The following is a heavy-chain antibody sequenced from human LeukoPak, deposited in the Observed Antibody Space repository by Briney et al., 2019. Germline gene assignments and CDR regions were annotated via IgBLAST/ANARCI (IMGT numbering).Heavy chain of an antibody. D-gene: IGHD5-12*01. CDR1: GYTLTELS. CDR2: FDPEDGET. J-gene: IGHJ6*02. CDR3: ATFGVATIRYYYYYGMDV. V-gene: IGHV1-24*01. Sequence: ASVKVSCKVSGYTLTELSIHWVRQAPGKGLEWMGGFDPEDGETIYAQKFQGRVTMTEDTSTDTAYMELSSLRSEDTAVYYCATFGVATIRYYYYYGMDVWGQGTTVTVSS.